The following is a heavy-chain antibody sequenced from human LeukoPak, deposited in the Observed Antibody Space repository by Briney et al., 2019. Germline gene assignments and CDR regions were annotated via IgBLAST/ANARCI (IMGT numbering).Heavy chain of an antibody. Sequence: GGSLRLSCAASGFTFSSYWMSWVPQAPGKGLEWVANINLDGGEKYYVDSVKGRFTISRDNAKNSLYLLMNSLRAEDTAVYYCARDARVVVDYWGQGTLVTVSS. CDR2: INLDGGEK. CDR3: ARDARVVVDY. V-gene: IGHV3-7*01. CDR1: GFTFSSYW. D-gene: IGHD2-15*01. J-gene: IGHJ4*02.